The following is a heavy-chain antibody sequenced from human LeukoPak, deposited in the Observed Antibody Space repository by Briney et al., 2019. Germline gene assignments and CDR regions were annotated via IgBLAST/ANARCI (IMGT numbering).Heavy chain of an antibody. CDR3: ARGGLELKPTPGYYFDY. V-gene: IGHV3-23*01. CDR2: ISGSGGST. CDR1: GFTFSSYA. Sequence: PGGSLRLSCAASGFTFSSYAMSWVRQAPGKGLEWVSAISGSGGSTYYADSVKGRFTISRDNAKNSLYLQMNSLRSEETAVYYCARGGLELKPTPGYYFDYLGQGNLVTVSS. D-gene: IGHD1-7*01. J-gene: IGHJ4*02.